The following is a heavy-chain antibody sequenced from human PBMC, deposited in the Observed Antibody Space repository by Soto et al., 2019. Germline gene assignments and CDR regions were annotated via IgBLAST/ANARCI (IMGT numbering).Heavy chain of an antibody. CDR2: IIPILGIA. D-gene: IGHD5-18*01. Sequence: ASVKVSCKASGGTFSSYTISWVRQAPGQGLEWMGRIIPILGIANYAQKFQGRVTITADKSTSTAYMELSSLRSEDTAVYYCAREDTNSYGASGAFDIWGQGTMVTVSS. CDR1: GGTFSSYT. J-gene: IGHJ3*02. V-gene: IGHV1-69*04. CDR3: AREDTNSYGASGAFDI.